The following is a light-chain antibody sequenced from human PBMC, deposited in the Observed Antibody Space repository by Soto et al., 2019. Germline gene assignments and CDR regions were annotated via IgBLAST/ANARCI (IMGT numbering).Light chain of an antibody. V-gene: IGLV2-11*01. CDR2: DVS. J-gene: IGLJ3*02. CDR1: SSDVGGYDY. CDR3: CSYAGTYTWV. Sequence: QSALTQPRSVSGSPGQSVTISCTGTSSDVGGYDYVSWYQQHPGRAPKVMIYDVSKRPSGVPNRFSGSKSGNTASLTISGLQTEDEVDYYCCSYAGTYTWVFGGGTKVTVL.